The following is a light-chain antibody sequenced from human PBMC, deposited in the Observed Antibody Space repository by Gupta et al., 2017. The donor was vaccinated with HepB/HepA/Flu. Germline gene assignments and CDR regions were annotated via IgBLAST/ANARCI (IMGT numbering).Light chain of an antibody. CDR2: GAS. CDR3: QQYSSSPYT. V-gene: IGKV3-20*01. J-gene: IGKJ2*01. CDR1: HSLTTNY. Sequence: EIVLTQSPGTLSLSPGERATLSCRASHSLTTNYLAWCQQKPGQAPRVLIYGASSRATGIPDRFSGSGSGTDFTLTITRLEPEDFAVYYCQQYSSSPYTFGQGTKLEIK.